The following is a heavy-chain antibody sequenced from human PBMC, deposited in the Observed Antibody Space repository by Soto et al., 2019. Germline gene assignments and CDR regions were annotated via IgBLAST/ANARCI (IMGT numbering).Heavy chain of an antibody. Sequence: QVQLVQSGGEVKKPGASVKLSCTASGYTFTSYGISWVRQAPGQGLGWMGWISAYNGKTNYAQNVQGRVTMTTDTSTRTAYMDLRSLRSDDTAVYYCARGGDVNYYLGMDVWGQGPTVTVSS. D-gene: IGHD5-12*01. V-gene: IGHV1-18*01. CDR1: GYTFTSYG. CDR3: ARGGDVNYYLGMDV. CDR2: ISAYNGKT. J-gene: IGHJ6*02.